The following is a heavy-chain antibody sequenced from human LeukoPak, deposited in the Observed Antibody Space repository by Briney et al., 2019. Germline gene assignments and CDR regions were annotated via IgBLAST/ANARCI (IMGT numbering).Heavy chain of an antibody. V-gene: IGHV3-74*01. CDR1: GFTFSSYW. CDR2: INSDGSST. J-gene: IGHJ4*02. Sequence: GGSLRLSCAASGFTFSSYWMHWVRQAPGKGLVWVSRINSDGSSTSYADSVKGRFTISRDNAKHTLYLQMNSLRAEDTAVYYCASAPDSYCSGGSCGYWGQGTLVTVSS. D-gene: IGHD2-15*01. CDR3: ASAPDSYCSGGSCGY.